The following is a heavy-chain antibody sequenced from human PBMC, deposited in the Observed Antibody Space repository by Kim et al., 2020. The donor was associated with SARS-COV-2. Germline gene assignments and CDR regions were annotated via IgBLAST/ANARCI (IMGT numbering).Heavy chain of an antibody. J-gene: IGHJ3*02. CDR2: IYYSGST. D-gene: IGHD6-19*01. CDR3: ARDGRWAVAATGAFDI. Sequence: SETLSLTCTVSGGSISSYYWSWIRQPPGKGLEWVGYIYYSGSTNYNPSFKSRVTISVDTPKNQFSLRLSSVTAADTAGYYCARDGRWAVAATGAFDIWGQGTMVTLSS. CDR1: GGSISSYY. V-gene: IGHV4-59*01.